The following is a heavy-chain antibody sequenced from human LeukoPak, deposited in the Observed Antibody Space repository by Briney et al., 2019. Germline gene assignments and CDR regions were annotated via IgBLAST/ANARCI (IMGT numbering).Heavy chain of an antibody. D-gene: IGHD5-12*01. J-gene: IGHJ6*02. CDR3: ASSPPESGYDWRLYYYYGMDV. CDR1: GGTFSSYA. V-gene: IGHV1-69*05. CDR2: IIPIFGTA. Sequence: SVKVSCKASGGTFSSYAISWVRQAPGQGLEWMGGIIPIFGTANYAQKFQGRVTITTDESTSTAYMELSSLRSEDTAVYYCASSPPESGYDWRLYYYYGMDVWGQGTTVTVSS.